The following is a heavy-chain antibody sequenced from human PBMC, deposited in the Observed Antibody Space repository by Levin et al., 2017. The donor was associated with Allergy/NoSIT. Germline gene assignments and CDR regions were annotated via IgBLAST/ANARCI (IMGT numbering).Heavy chain of an antibody. V-gene: IGHV3-53*01. D-gene: IGHD6-13*01. CDR1: GFTISSSY. CDR3: ARGPSSVEQQLVENYYYYYYMDV. CDR2: IYSGGST. Sequence: GGSLRLSCAASGFTISSSYMSWVRQAPGKGLEWVSLIYSGGSTYYADSVRGRFTISRDNSKNTLYLQMNSLRAEDTAVYYCARGPSSVEQQLVENYYYYYYMDVWGKGTTVTVSS. J-gene: IGHJ6*03.